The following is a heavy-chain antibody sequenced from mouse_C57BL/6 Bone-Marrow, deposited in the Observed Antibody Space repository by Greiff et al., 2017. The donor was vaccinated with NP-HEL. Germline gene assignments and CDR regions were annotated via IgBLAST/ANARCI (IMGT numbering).Heavy chain of an antibody. V-gene: IGHV1-5*01. CDR3: TNSRITTVVEAMDY. D-gene: IGHD1-1*01. Sequence: EVQLQQSGTVLARPGASVKMSCKTSGYTFTSYWMHWVKRRPGQGLEWIGAIYPGHSDTSYNQKFKGKAKLPAVTSASTAYMELSSLTNEDSAVYYCTNSRITTVVEAMDYWGQGTSVTVSS. CDR2: IYPGHSDT. J-gene: IGHJ4*01. CDR1: GYTFTSYW.